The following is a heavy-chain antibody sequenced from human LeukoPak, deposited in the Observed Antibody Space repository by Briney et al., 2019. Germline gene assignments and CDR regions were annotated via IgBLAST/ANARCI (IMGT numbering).Heavy chain of an antibody. D-gene: IGHD3-10*01. J-gene: IGHJ5*02. CDR1: GGSVSSSNW. CDR2: IFHTGHT. CDR3: ARDRGLTIVRGVVDL. Sequence: SGTLSLTCTVSGGSVSSSNWWTWIRQTPGKGLEWIGEIFHTGHTNYNPSLKSRVTISVDKSSDHFSLNLNSVTAADTAVYYCARDRGLTIVRGVVDLWGQGTLVTVSS. V-gene: IGHV4-4*02.